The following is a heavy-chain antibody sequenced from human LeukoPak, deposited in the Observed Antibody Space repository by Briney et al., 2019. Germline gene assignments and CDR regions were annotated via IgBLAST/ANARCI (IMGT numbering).Heavy chain of an antibody. CDR3: ARAGASAAGPFDY. CDR1: GFTFSSYS. CDR2: ISSSSSYI. Sequence: GGSLRLSCAASGFTFSSYSMNWVRQAPGKGLEWVSSISSSSSYIYYADSVKGRFTISRDNAKNSLYLQMNSLRAEDTAVYYCARAGASAAGPFDYWGQGTLVTVSS. D-gene: IGHD6-13*01. J-gene: IGHJ4*02. V-gene: IGHV3-21*01.